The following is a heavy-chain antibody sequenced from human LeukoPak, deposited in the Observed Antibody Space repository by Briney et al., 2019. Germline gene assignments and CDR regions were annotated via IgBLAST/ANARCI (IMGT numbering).Heavy chain of an antibody. D-gene: IGHD4/OR15-4a*01. Sequence: SETLSLTCTVSGGSITSYSWSWIRLPAGKGLEWIGRINPSGSTDYNPSLKSRLTMSLDTSKKHFSLNLDSVTAADTAVYYCARQQLKTMASFDSWGQGTLVTVSS. J-gene: IGHJ4*02. CDR2: INPSGST. V-gene: IGHV4-4*07. CDR1: GGSITSYS. CDR3: ARQQLKTMASFDS.